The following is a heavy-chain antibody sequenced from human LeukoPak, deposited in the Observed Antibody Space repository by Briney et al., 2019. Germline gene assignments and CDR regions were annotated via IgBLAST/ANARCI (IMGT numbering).Heavy chain of an antibody. J-gene: IGHJ4*02. V-gene: IGHV4-34*01. CDR2: INHSGST. CDR3: ARPSRSGIAAAGTFGY. D-gene: IGHD6-13*01. Sequence: SGTLSLTCAVYGGSFSGYYWRWIRQPPGKGLEWIGEINHSGSTNYNPSLKSRVTISVDTSKNQFSLKLSSVTAADTAVYYCARPSRSGIAAAGTFGYWGQGTLVTVSS. CDR1: GGSFSGYY.